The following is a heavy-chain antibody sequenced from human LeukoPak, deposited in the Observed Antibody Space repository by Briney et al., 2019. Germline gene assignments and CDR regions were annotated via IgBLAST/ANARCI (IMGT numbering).Heavy chain of an antibody. J-gene: IGHJ5*02. CDR1: GGSFSGYY. CDR3: ARFGGTARPKSWFDP. V-gene: IGHV4-34*01. Sequence: PSETLSLTCAVYGGSFSGYYWSWIRQPPGKGLEWIGEINHSGSTNYNPSLKSRVTISVDTSKNQFSLKLSSVTAADTAVYYCARFGGTARPKSWFDPWGQGTLVTVSS. CDR2: INHSGST. D-gene: IGHD6-6*01.